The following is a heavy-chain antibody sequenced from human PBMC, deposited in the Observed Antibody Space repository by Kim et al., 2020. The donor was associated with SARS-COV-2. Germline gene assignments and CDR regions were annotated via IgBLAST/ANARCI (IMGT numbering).Heavy chain of an antibody. Sequence: SETLSLTCTVSGGSISSSSYYWGWIRQPPGKGLEWIGSIYYSGSTYYNPSLKSRVTISVDTSKNQFSLKLSSVTAADTAVYYCARHVFSTGWFDPWGQGTLVTVSS. V-gene: IGHV4-39*01. D-gene: IGHD3-3*02. CDR2: IYYSGST. J-gene: IGHJ5*02. CDR3: ARHVFSTGWFDP. CDR1: GGSISSSSYY.